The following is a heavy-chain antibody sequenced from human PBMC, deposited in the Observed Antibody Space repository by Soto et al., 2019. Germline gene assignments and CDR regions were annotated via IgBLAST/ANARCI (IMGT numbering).Heavy chain of an antibody. J-gene: IGHJ4*02. CDR1: GFILSGSG. V-gene: IGHV3-33*05. CDR3: ATGSYYRSVTYIPDDF. D-gene: IGHD3-10*01. CDR2: IAYDGSKK. Sequence: QVQLVESGGGVVQPGRSLRLEWAAPGFILSGSGMHWVRQAPGQGLERVAVIAYDGSKKYYPDSVKGRCTISRDTSTNMVLLQMTSLAAEDTAVYHCATGSYYRSVTYIPDDFWGEGPLVTFS.